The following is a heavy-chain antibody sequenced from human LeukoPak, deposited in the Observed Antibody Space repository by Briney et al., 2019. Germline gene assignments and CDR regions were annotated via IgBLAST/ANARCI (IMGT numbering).Heavy chain of an antibody. J-gene: IGHJ4*02. CDR3: AKRGAEVGTTVAPGDY. Sequence: PGGSLRLSCAASGFTFSSYGMSWVRQAPGKGLEWVSAISGNGYAYYADSVKGRFTISRDNSKNTLYLQMNSLRAEDTAVYYCAKRGAEVGTTVAPGDYWGQGTLLTVSS. CDR2: ISGNGYA. V-gene: IGHV3-23*01. CDR1: GFTFSSYG. D-gene: IGHD1-26*01.